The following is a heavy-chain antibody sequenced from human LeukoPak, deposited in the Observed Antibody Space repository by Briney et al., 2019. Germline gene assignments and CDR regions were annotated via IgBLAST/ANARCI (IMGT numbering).Heavy chain of an antibody. CDR1: GYNFTSYG. CDR3: ARVGQGYSSSWLVD. CDR2: ISAYNGNT. J-gene: IGHJ4*02. Sequence: ASVKVSCKASGYNFTSYGISWVRQAPGQGLEWVGWISAYNGNTNYAQKLQGRVTMTTDTSTSTAYMELRSLRSDDTAVYYCARVGQGYSSSWLVDWGQGTLVTVSS. V-gene: IGHV1-18*01. D-gene: IGHD6-13*01.